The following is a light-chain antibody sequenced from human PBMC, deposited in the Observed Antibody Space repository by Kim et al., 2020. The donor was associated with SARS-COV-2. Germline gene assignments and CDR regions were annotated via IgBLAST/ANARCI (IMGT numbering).Light chain of an antibody. J-gene: IGLJ3*02. V-gene: IGLV8-61*01. CDR3: VLYMGSGISL. CDR2: STN. CDR1: SGSISTNYY. Sequence: QTVVTKEPSFSVSPGGTVTLTCGLTSGSISTNYYPTWYQQAPCQAPRTLIYSTNTRSPGVPDRFSGSILGDKAALTITGAQLDDESDYYCVLYMGSGISLFGGGTQLTVL.